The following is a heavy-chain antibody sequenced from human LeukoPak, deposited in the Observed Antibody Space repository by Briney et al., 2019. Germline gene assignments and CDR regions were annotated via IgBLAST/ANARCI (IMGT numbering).Heavy chain of an antibody. CDR1: GFTFNRVR. Sequence: GGSLRLSCGASGFTFNRVRMLCAPQAPGEGLEWVAIIKPDGSATSYVDSVKGRFTISRDNAKNSLSLQMNSLRVEDTAVYFCARAGSMVVWRQRSAVTVSS. CDR2: IKPDGSAT. V-gene: IGHV3-7*05. CDR3: ARAGSMVV. J-gene: IGHJ6*01.